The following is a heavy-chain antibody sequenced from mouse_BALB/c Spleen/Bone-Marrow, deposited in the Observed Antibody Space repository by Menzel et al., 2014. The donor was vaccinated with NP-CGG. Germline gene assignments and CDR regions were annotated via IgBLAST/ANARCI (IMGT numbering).Heavy chain of an antibody. Sequence: QVQLQQSGAELVRPGSSVKISCKASGYAFSAYWMNWVKQRPGQGLEWIGQIYPGDGNTNYNGKFKGKATLTADKSSSTAYMQLSSLTSEDSAVYFCTRSTATFDYWGQGTTLTVSS. V-gene: IGHV1-80*01. CDR3: TRSTATFDY. CDR2: IYPGDGNT. J-gene: IGHJ2*01. D-gene: IGHD1-2*01. CDR1: GYAFSAYW.